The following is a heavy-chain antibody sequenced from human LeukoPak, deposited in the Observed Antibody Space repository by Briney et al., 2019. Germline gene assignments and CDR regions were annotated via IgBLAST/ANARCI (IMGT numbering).Heavy chain of an antibody. J-gene: IGHJ4*02. V-gene: IGHV3-30-3*01. Sequence: GGSLRLSCAASGFTFSSYAMHWVRQAPGKGLEWVAVISYDGSNKYYADSVKGRFTISRDNSKNTLYLQMNSLRAEDTAVYYCARDFGHLSGYDPGAFDYWGQGTLVTVSS. CDR3: ARDFGHLSGYDPGAFDY. D-gene: IGHD5-12*01. CDR1: GFTFSSYA. CDR2: ISYDGSNK.